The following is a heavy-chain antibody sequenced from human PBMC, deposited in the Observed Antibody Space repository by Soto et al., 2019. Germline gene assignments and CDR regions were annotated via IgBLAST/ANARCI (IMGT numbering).Heavy chain of an antibody. J-gene: IGHJ5*02. V-gene: IGHV4-38-2*01. Sequence: SETLSLTCAVSGYSISSGYYWGWIRQPPGKGLEWIGSIYHSGSTYYNPSLKSRVTISVDTSKNQFSLKLSSVTAADTAVYYCARGGWPDEPLRDPWGQGTLVTVSS. CDR1: GYSISSGYY. CDR2: IYHSGST. CDR3: ARGGWPDEPLRDP. D-gene: IGHD6-19*01.